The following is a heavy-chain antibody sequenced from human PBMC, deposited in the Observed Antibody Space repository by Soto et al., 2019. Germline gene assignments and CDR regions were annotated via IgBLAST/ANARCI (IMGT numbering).Heavy chain of an antibody. CDR1: GDSVSSNSAA. Sequence: SQTLPLPCAISGDSVSSNSAAWNWIRQSPSRGLEWLGRTYYRSKWYNDYAVSVKSRITINPDTSKNQFSLQLNSVTPEDTAVYYCARDPESWSYYPYYYYGMDVWGQATTVTVSS. CDR2: TYYRSKWYN. V-gene: IGHV6-1*01. J-gene: IGHJ6*02. D-gene: IGHD1-26*01. CDR3: ARDPESWSYYPYYYYGMDV.